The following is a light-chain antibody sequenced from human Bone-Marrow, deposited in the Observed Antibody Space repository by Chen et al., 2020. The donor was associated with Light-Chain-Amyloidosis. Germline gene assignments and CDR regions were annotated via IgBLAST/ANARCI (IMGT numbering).Light chain of an antibody. CDR2: RDT. CDR3: QSADSSCTYEVI. J-gene: IGLJ2*01. CDR1: DLPTKY. V-gene: IGLV3-25*03. Sequence: SYELTPPPSASVSPGQTASIPCSGDDLPTKYAYWYQQKPGQYPVLVIHRDTERPSGISERFSGSSSGTTATLTISGVQAEDEADYHCQSADSSCTYEVIFGGGTKLTVL.